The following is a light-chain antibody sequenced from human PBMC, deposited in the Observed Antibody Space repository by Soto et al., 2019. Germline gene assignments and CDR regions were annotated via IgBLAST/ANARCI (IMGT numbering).Light chain of an antibody. CDR1: QSISSW. Sequence: DIQMTQSPSFLSASIGDRVIITCRASQSISSWLAWYQQKPGKAPKLLIYDASSLESGVPSRFSGSGSGTEFTLTISSLQPDDFATYYCQQYNTYSTFGQGTKVDNK. CDR3: QQYNTYST. CDR2: DAS. V-gene: IGKV1-5*01. J-gene: IGKJ1*01.